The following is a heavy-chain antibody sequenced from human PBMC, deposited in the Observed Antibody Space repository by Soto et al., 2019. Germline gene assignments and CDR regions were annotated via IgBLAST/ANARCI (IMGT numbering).Heavy chain of an antibody. V-gene: IGHV3-23*01. CDR3: AKGLSIAATGTFDY. Sequence: EVHLLESGGGLVQPGGSLRLSCAASGFTFASYAMSWVRQAPGKGLEWVSGISGSGGNTYNADSVKGRFTISRDNSKNTLYVDMISLRAEDTAVYYCAKGLSIAATGTFDYWGQGTLVTVSS. D-gene: IGHD6-6*01. CDR1: GFTFASYA. J-gene: IGHJ4*02. CDR2: ISGSGGNT.